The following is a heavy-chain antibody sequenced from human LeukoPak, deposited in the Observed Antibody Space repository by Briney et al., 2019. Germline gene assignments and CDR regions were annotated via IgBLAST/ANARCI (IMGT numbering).Heavy chain of an antibody. V-gene: IGHV3-73*01. CDR1: GFTFTGSA. J-gene: IGHJ4*02. Sequence: GGSLRLSCAASGFTFTGSAVHRVRQASGKGLEWVGRIRSSTHSDATAYAESVKGRFTISRDDSKKTAYLQMNTLKTEDTAVYYCARGGVCSGGNCYYYFDYWGQGTLVTVSS. CDR3: ARGGVCSGGNCYYYFDY. D-gene: IGHD2-15*01. CDR2: IRSSTHSDAT.